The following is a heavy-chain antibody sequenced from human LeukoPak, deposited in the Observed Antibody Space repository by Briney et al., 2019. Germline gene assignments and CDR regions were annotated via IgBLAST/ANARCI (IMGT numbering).Heavy chain of an antibody. D-gene: IGHD6-13*01. CDR1: GGSISSYY. V-gene: IGHV4-4*07. Sequence: SETLSPTCTVSGGSISSYYWSWIRQPAGKGLEWIGRIYTSGSTNYNPSLKSRVTMSVDTSKNQFSLKLSSVTAADTAVYYCARDTGYSSSWVYYYYYGMDVWGQGTTVTVSS. CDR3: ARDTGYSSSWVYYYYYGMDV. CDR2: IYTSGST. J-gene: IGHJ6*02.